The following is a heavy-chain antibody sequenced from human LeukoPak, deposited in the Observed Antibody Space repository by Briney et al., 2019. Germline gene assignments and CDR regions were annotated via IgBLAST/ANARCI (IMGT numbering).Heavy chain of an antibody. CDR1: GVSISTYY. J-gene: IGHJ2*01. V-gene: IGHV4-59*01. D-gene: IGHD2-15*01. CDR3: ATRVSGVVVAPYWYFDL. CDR2: IYYSGNIYYSGST. Sequence: TSETLSLTCTVSGVSISTYYWSWIRQPPGKGLEWIGYIYYSGNIYYSGSTNYNPSLKSRVTISVDTSKNQVSLKLSSVTAADTAVYYCATRVSGVVVAPYWYFDLWGRGTLVTVFS.